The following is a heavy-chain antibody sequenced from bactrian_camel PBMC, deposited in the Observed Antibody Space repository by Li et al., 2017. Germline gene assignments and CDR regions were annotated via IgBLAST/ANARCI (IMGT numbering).Heavy chain of an antibody. J-gene: IGHJ4*01. CDR3: AADSRCNGGYLRRIAWEYDN. CDR1: GFTSASCD. Sequence: HVQLVESGGGSVQAGGSLQLSCTFPGFTSASCDMDWYRQAAGKQREWVASISDDGVTTYAASVQGRFTISQDKAKNTMYLQMNGLKPEDTAMYFCAADSRCNGGYLRRIAWEYDNWGQGTQVTVS. CDR2: ISDDGVT. D-gene: IGHD2*01. V-gene: IGHV3S55*01.